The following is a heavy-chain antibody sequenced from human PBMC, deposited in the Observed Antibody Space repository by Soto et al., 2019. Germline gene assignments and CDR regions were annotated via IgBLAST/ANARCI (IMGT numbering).Heavy chain of an antibody. V-gene: IGHV4-31*03. Sequence: SETLSLTCTVSGDSIYIGGCYWSWIRQRPGEGLEYLGYIYYRGSTYYTPSLRSRITISMDTSKNHFSLSLTSVTAADTAVYYCAREVFSSGTGRYAPWGLGTLVTGSS. J-gene: IGHJ5*02. D-gene: IGHD3-10*01. CDR3: AREVFSSGTGRYAP. CDR2: IYYRGST. CDR1: GDSIYIGGCY.